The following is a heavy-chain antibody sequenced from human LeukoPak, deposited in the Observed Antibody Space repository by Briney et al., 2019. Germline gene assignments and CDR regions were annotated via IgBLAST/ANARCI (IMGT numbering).Heavy chain of an antibody. CDR3: ATVTSEQQLGKPPKYYFDY. V-gene: IGHV3-21*01. D-gene: IGHD6-13*01. Sequence: GGSLRLSCAASGFTFSTYNLNWVRQAPGKGLEWVSSISGSSSYIYYADSVKGRFTISRDNAKNSLYLQMNSPRAEDTAVYYCATVTSEQQLGKPPKYYFDYWGQGTLGTVSS. CDR1: GFTFSTYN. CDR2: ISGSSSYI. J-gene: IGHJ4*02.